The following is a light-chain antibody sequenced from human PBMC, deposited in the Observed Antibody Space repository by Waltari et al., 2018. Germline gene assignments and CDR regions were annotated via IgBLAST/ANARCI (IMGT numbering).Light chain of an antibody. J-gene: IGKJ1*01. Sequence: EIVLTQSPGTVSLSPGDRSTLSCWASQCVRIYLAWYQQKPGQAPRLLIYHASTRATGIPDRFSASGSGTDFSLTISRLEPEDFAVYYCQQYVESPATFGQGTKVEIK. CDR2: HAS. CDR1: QCVRIY. CDR3: QQYVESPAT. V-gene: IGKV3-20*01.